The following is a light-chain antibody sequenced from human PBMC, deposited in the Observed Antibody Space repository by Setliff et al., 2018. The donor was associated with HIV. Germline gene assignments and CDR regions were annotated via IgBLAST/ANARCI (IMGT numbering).Light chain of an antibody. CDR2: EVN. J-gene: IGLJ1*01. CDR3: SSYAGADTFDV. Sequence: QSVLTQPASVSASPGQSITIACGGNSSNIGTYNLVSWYQQHPDKAPQLTIFEVNKRPSGVSDRFSGSKSGNTASLTISGLQAEDEADYYCSSYAGADTFDVFGTGTKVTVL. CDR1: SSNIGTYNL. V-gene: IGLV2-23*02.